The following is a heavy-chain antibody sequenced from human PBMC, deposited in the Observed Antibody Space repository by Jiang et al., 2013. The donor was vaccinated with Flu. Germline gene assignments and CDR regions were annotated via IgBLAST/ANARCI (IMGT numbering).Heavy chain of an antibody. J-gene: IGHJ4*02. CDR2: INAGNGNT. V-gene: IGHV1-3*01. CDR1: GYTFTSYA. D-gene: IGHD5-24*01. Sequence: SGAEVKKPGASVKVSCKASGYTFTSYAMHWVRQAPGQRLEWMGWINAGNGNTKYSQKFQGRVTITRDTSASTAYMELSSLRSEDTAVYYCARDLGRWLQLVDYWGQGTLVTVSS. CDR3: ARDLGRWLQLVDY.